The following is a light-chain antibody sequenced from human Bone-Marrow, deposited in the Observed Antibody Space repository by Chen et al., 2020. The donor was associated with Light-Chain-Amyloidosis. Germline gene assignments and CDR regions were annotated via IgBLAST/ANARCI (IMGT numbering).Light chain of an antibody. CDR2: EVS. CDR1: SSDVGGYNY. CDR3: SSFTSLNTLV. V-gene: IGLV2-14*01. J-gene: IGLJ3*02. Sequence: QSALTQPASVSGSPEESITISCIGTSSDVGGYNYVSWYQQHPGKAPKLIIYEVSHRPSGVPNRFSGSKSGNTASLTISGLQPEYEADYYCSSFTSLNTLVFGGGTKLTVL.